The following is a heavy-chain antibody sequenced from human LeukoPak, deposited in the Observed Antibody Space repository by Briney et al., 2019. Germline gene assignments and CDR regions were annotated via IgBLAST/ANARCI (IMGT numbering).Heavy chain of an antibody. J-gene: IGHJ4*02. CDR1: GGSFSGYY. V-gene: IGHV4-34*01. Sequence: SETLSLTCAVYGGSFSGYYWSWIRQPPGKGLEWIGEINHSGSTNYNPSPKSRVTISVDTSKNQFSLKLSSVTAADTAVYYCAREMGAGYSSGWYDYWGQGTLVTVSS. CDR3: AREMGAGYSSGWYDY. CDR2: INHSGST. D-gene: IGHD6-19*01.